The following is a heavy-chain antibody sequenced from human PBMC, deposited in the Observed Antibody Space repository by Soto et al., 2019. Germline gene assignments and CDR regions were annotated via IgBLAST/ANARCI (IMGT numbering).Heavy chain of an antibody. CDR2: MDYSGST. D-gene: IGHD3-10*01. J-gene: IGHJ4*02. Sequence: PSETLSLTCTVSGGSISASSYYWGWIRQPPGKGLEWIGSMDYSGSTYYNPSLKSRVTISVDTSKNQFSLKLSSVTAADTAVYYFARHDGHRGSLIAYWGQGSLVPVSS. CDR3: ARHDGHRGSLIAY. V-gene: IGHV4-39*01. CDR1: GGSISASSYY.